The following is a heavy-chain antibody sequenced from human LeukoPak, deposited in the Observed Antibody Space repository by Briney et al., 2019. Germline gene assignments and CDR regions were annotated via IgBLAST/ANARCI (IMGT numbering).Heavy chain of an antibody. CDR3: AKSHSSGFYFLYYFDY. J-gene: IGHJ4*02. CDR1: GFTFSSYA. V-gene: IGHV3-23*01. Sequence: GSLRLSCAASGFTFSSYAMSWVRQAPGKGLEWVSAISGGGVTTYYADSVKGRFAISRDNSKNTLYLQINSLRAEDTAVYYCAKSHSSGFYFLYYFDYWGQGTLVTVSS. D-gene: IGHD3-22*01. CDR2: ISGGGVTT.